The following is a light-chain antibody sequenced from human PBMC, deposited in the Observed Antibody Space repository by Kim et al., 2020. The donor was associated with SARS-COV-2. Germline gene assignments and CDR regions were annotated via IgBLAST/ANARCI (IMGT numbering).Light chain of an antibody. J-gene: IGLJ3*02. V-gene: IGLV2-23*02. CDR1: SSDVGSYNL. CDR3: CSYAGSSAFNWV. Sequence: SITISCAATSSDVGSYNLVSWYQQHPGKAPKLMIYGVSKRPSGASNRFSGSKSANTASLTISGLQADDEADYYCCSYAGSSAFNWVFGGGTQLTVL. CDR2: GVS.